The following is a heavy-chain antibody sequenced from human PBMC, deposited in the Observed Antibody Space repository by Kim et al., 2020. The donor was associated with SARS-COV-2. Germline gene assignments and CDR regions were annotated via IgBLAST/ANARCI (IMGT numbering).Heavy chain of an antibody. V-gene: IGHV3-7*03. CDR2: IKQDGSKK. Sequence: GGSLRLSCAASGFTFSSYWMSWVRQAPGKGLEWVANIKQDGSKKYYVDSVKGRFTISRDNAKNSLYLQMNSLRAEDTAVYYCARDLSPNYDFWSGYYLGYYYYGMDVWGQGTTVTVSS. CDR3: ARDLSPNYDFWSGYYLGYYYYGMDV. D-gene: IGHD3-3*01. J-gene: IGHJ6*02. CDR1: GFTFSSYW.